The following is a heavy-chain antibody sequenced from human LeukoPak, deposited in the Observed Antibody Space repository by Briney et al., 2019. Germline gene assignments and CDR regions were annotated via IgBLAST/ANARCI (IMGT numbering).Heavy chain of an antibody. J-gene: IGHJ3*02. CDR1: GGSISSSSYY. CDR2: IYYSGST. CDR3: ARFWFGELSDAFDI. Sequence: SETLSLTCTVSGGSISSSSYYWGWIRQPPGKGLEWIGYIYYSGSTNYNPSLKSRVTISVDTSKNQFSLKLSSVTAADTAVYYCARFWFGELSDAFDIWGQGTMVTVSS. D-gene: IGHD3-10*01. V-gene: IGHV4-61*05.